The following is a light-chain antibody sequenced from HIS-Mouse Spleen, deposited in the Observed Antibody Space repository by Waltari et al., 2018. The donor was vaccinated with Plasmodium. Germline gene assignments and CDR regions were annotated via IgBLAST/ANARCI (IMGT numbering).Light chain of an antibody. CDR1: QSLLHSNGYNY. CDR3: MQALQTPRYT. J-gene: IGKJ2*01. V-gene: IGKV2-28*01. Sequence: DIVMTQSPLSLPVTPGEPASISCRSSQSLLHSNGYNYLDWYLQKPGQSPQLLIYLGSNRASGVPDRFSGSGSGTDFTLKISRVGAEDVGVYYCMQALQTPRYTFGQGTKLEIK. CDR2: LGS.